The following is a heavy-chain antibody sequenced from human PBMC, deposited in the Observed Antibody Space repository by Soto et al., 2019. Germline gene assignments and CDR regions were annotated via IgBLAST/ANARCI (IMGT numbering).Heavy chain of an antibody. Sequence: SGPTLVNPTQTLTLTCTCSGFSLSTSGVGVGWIRQPPGRALEWLALIYWDDEKRYSPSLERRLTITKDDSKNQVVLTITDMDPMDTATYFCAHRPTPLTGGGGYFDPWGQGMLVTVSS. CDR3: AHRPTPLTGGGGYFDP. CDR2: IYWDDEK. J-gene: IGHJ5*02. CDR1: GFSLSTSGVG. D-gene: IGHD1-26*01. V-gene: IGHV2-5*02.